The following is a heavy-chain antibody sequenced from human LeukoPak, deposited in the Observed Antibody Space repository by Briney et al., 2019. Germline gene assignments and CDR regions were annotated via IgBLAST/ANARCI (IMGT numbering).Heavy chain of an antibody. Sequence: ASVKVSCKASGYTFTSYYMHWVRQAPGQGLEWMGWISAYNGNTNYAQKFQGRVTMTEDTSTDTAYMELSSLRSEDTAVYYCATYQDWFDPWGQGTLVTVSS. CDR2: ISAYNGNT. V-gene: IGHV1-18*04. D-gene: IGHD2-2*01. CDR3: ATYQDWFDP. CDR1: GYTFTSYY. J-gene: IGHJ5*02.